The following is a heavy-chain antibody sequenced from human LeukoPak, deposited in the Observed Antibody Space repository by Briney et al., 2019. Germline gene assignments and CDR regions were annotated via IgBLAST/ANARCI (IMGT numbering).Heavy chain of an antibody. CDR1: GGSFSGYY. J-gene: IGHJ3*02. V-gene: IGHV4-34*01. D-gene: IGHD3-22*01. Sequence: PSETLSLTCAVYGGSFSGYYWSWIRQPPGKGLEWIGEINHSGSTYYNPSLKSRVTISVDTSKNQFSLKLSSVTAADTAVYYCARPFSHYYDSSGYGGAFDIWGQGTMVTVSS. CDR3: ARPFSHYYDSSGYGGAFDI. CDR2: INHSGST.